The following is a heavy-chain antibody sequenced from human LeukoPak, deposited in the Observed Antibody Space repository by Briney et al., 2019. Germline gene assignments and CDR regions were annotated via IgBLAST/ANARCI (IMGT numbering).Heavy chain of an antibody. Sequence: ESGPTLVNPTQTLTLTCTFSGFSLRASGMCVSWVRQPPGKALEWLARIDWDDARYYSTSLKTRLTISKDTSKNQVVLTMTNMDPVDTATYYCARISSTSCLGDYWGQGTLVTVSS. V-gene: IGHV2-70*11. CDR3: ARISSTSCLGDY. CDR1: GFSLRASGMC. J-gene: IGHJ4*02. CDR2: IDWDDAR. D-gene: IGHD2-2*01.